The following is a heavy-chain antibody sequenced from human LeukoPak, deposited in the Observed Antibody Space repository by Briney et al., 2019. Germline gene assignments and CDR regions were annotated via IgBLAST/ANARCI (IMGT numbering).Heavy chain of an antibody. CDR1: GYTFTGYY. CDR3: ARDQARYYYDSSGYADY. Sequence: GASVKVSCKASGYTFTGYYMHWVRQAPGQGLEWMGWISAYNGNTNYAQKLQGRVTMTTDTSTSTAYMELRSLRSDDTAVYYCARDQARYYYDSSGYADYWGQGTLVTVSS. D-gene: IGHD3-22*01. CDR2: ISAYNGNT. J-gene: IGHJ4*02. V-gene: IGHV1-18*04.